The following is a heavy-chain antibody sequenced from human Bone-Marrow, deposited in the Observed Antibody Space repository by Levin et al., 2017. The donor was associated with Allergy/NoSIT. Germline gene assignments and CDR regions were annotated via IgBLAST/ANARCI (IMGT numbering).Heavy chain of an antibody. Sequence: GASVKVSCKASGYTFTNYGVTWVRQAPGQGLEWMGWISPYNGNTNYAQKFQGRVTMTTDTSTTTAYMELRSLRSDDTAVYYCARGGMDGMDVWGQGTTVTVSS. CDR1: GYTFTNYG. CDR3: ARGGMDGMDV. D-gene: IGHD3-16*01. J-gene: IGHJ6*02. V-gene: IGHV1-18*01. CDR2: ISPYNGNT.